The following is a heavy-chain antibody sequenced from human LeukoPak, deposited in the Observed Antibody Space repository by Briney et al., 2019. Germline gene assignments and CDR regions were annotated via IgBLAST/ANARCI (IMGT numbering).Heavy chain of an antibody. Sequence: GSLRLSCAASGFTFSDYWMHWVRQAPGKGLVWVSRLNSDGSSTSYADSVKGRFTISRDNAKNTLYLQMNSLRAEDTAVYYCARAYYYGMDVWGQGTTVTVSS. CDR2: LNSDGSST. J-gene: IGHJ6*02. CDR1: GFTFSDYW. V-gene: IGHV3-74*01. CDR3: ARAYYYGMDV.